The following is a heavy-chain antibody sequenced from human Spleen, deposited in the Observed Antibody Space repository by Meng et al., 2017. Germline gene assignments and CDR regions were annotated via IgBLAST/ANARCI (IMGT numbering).Heavy chain of an antibody. CDR3: ARQYGSGSYYNWPFDI. V-gene: IGHV5-51*01. CDR1: GYSFTNYW. CDR2: IYPGDSDT. D-gene: IGHD3-10*01. Sequence: GESLKISCKDSGYSFTNYWIGWVRQMPGKGLEWMGIIYPGDSDTRYSPSFQGQVTISADKSISTAYLQWSSLKASDTAMYYCARQYGSGSYYNWPFDIWGQGKMVTVSS. J-gene: IGHJ3*02.